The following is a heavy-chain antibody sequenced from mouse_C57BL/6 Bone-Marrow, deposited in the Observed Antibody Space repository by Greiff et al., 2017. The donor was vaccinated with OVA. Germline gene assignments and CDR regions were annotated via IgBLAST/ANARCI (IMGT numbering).Heavy chain of an antibody. V-gene: IGHV1-55*01. CDR2: IYPGSGST. J-gene: IGHJ4*01. CDR3: AREGDYYSNYVLYYYAMDY. CDR1: GYTFTSYW. Sequence: QVQLKQPGAELVKPGASVKMSCKASGYTFTSYWITWVKQRPGQGLEWIGDIYPGSGSTNYNEKFKSKATLTVDTSSSTAYMQLISLTSEDSAVYYCAREGDYYSNYVLYYYAMDYWGQGTSVTVSS. D-gene: IGHD2-5*01.